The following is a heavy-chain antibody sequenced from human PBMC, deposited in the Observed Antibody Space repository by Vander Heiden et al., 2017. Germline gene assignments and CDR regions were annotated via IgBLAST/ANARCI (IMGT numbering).Heavy chain of an antibody. Sequence: EVQLLESGGGLVQPGGSLRLSCAASGFTFSSYAMSWVRQAPGKGLEGVSAISGRGDSTYYADSVKGRFTISRDNSKNTLYLQMNSLRAEDTAVYYCAKAAILGGYYYYGMDVWGQGTTVTVSS. J-gene: IGHJ6*02. CDR3: AKAAILGGYYYYGMDV. CDR1: GFTFSSYA. V-gene: IGHV3-23*01. CDR2: ISGRGDST.